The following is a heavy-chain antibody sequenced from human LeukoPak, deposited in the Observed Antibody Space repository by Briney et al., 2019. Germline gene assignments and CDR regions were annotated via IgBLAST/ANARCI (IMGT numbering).Heavy chain of an antibody. CDR3: ARTTYYYDSSGYFDY. D-gene: IGHD3-22*01. J-gene: IGHJ4*02. CDR2: IYSGGST. V-gene: IGHV3-53*01. CDR1: GFTVSRNY. Sequence: GGSLRLSCAASGFTVSRNYMSWVPQAPGKGLEWVSVIYSGGSTYYADSVKGRFTISRDNSKNTLYLQMNSLRAEDTAVYYCARTTYYYDSSGYFDYWGQGTLVIVSS.